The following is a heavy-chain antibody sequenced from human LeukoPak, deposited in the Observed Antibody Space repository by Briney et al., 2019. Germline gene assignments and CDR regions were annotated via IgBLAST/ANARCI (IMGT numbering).Heavy chain of an antibody. CDR1: GYSISSPYY. D-gene: IGHD4-17*01. J-gene: IGHJ4*02. V-gene: IGHV4-38-2*02. Sequence: PSETLSLTCTVSGYSISSPYYWGWIRQPPGKGLEWIGSMYHSGNTYYNPSLKSRVTISVDTSKNQFSLKLSSVTAADTAVYYCARMTTEREFDYWGQGTLVTVSS. CDR3: ARMTTEREFDY. CDR2: MYHSGNT.